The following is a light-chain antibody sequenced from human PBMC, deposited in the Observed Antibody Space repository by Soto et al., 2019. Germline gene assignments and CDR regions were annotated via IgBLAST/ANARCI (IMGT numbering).Light chain of an antibody. CDR1: QSISSW. CDR3: QQYNSYSPT. Sequence: DSVMTEAPCTLSTSVGDRVTITCRASQSISSWLAWYQQKPGKAPKLLIYDASSLESGVPSRFSGSGSGTEFTLTISSLQPDDFATYYCQQYNSYSPTFGQGTKVDI. V-gene: IGKV1-5*01. CDR2: DAS. J-gene: IGKJ1*01.